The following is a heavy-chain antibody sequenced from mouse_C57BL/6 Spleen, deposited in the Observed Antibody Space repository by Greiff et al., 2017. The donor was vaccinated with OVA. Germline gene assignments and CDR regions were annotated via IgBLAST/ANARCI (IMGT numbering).Heavy chain of an antibody. V-gene: IGHV1-52*01. D-gene: IGHD2-4*01. Sequence: VQLQQPGAELVRPGSSVQLSCKASGYTFTSYWMHWVKQRPIQGLEWIGNIDPSDSETHYNQKFKDKATLTVDKSSSTAYMQLSSLTSEDSAVYYCARRGYDYDDGLFAYWGQGTLVTVSA. CDR3: ARRGYDYDDGLFAY. CDR1: GYTFTSYW. CDR2: IDPSDSET. J-gene: IGHJ3*01.